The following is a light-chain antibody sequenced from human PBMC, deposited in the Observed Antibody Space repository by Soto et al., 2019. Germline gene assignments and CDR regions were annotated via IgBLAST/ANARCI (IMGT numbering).Light chain of an antibody. CDR3: QQYDSSSPT. Sequence: DIQMTQSPSTLSASVGDGVTITCQASQNISVWLAWYQQRPGKAPKFLIYDASNLETGVSSRFSGSGSGTEFTLTIRSLQPDDFATYHCQQYDSSSPTFGQGTKLEIK. V-gene: IGKV1-5*01. J-gene: IGKJ2*01. CDR1: QNISVW. CDR2: DAS.